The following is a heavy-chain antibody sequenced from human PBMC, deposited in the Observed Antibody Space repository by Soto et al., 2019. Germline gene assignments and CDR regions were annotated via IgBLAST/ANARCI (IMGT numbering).Heavy chain of an antibody. J-gene: IGHJ4*02. V-gene: IGHV3-11*06. CDR2: ISSSSSFT. Sequence: KPGGSLRLSCAASGFTFHDHYMTWIRQAPGKGLEWVSYISSSSSFTNYADSVKGRFTISRDNAKNSLYLQMNSLRAEDTAVYYCASLSGGRSDYWGQGALVTVSS. CDR3: ASLSGGRSDY. D-gene: IGHD2-15*01. CDR1: GFTFHDHY.